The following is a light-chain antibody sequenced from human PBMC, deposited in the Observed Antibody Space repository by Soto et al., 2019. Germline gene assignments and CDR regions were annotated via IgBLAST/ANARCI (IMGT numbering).Light chain of an antibody. V-gene: IGKV1-5*01. CDR1: QSISSW. CDR3: QQYNSYST. J-gene: IGKJ1*01. CDR2: DAS. Sequence: DSQMTQSPSTLSASVGDRVTITCRASQSISSWLAWYQQKPGKAPKLLIYDASSLESGVPSRFSGSGPGTEFTLTISSLQPDDFATYYCQQYNSYSTFGQGTKVDI.